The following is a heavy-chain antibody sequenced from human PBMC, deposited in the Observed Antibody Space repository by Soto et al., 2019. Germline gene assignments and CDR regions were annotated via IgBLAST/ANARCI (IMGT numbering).Heavy chain of an antibody. D-gene: IGHD3-3*01. J-gene: IGHJ3*02. V-gene: IGHV1-2*04. CDR1: GYTLTGYY. Sequence: ASVKVSCKASGYTLTGYYMHWVRQAPGQGLEWMGWINPNSGGTNYAQKFQGWVTMTRDTSISTAYMELSRLRSDDTAVYYCALTRGSGWPDDAFDIWGQGTMVTVS. CDR2: INPNSGGT. CDR3: ALTRGSGWPDDAFDI.